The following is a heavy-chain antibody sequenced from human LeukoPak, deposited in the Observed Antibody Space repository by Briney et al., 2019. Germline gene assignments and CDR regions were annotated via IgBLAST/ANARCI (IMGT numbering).Heavy chain of an antibody. J-gene: IGHJ6*03. Sequence: SETLSLTCAVLDGPFIGYYGTWIRQPPGKGLEWIAEINYRGSPNYNPSLRSRLTVSVDTSKKQFSLNLDSVTAADTGVYYCASKGLGNPPYYYYLHVWDKGTTVTVSS. CDR1: DGPFIGYY. D-gene: IGHD1-26*01. CDR3: ASKGLGNPPYYYYLHV. V-gene: IGHV4-34*01. CDR2: INYRGSP.